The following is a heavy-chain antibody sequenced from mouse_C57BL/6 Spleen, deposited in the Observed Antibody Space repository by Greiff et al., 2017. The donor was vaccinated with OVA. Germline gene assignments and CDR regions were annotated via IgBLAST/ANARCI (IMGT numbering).Heavy chain of an antibody. D-gene: IGHD1-1*01. V-gene: IGHV10-1*01. Sequence: EVQRVESGGGLVQPKGSLKLSCAASGFSFNTYAMNWVRQAPRKGLEWVARIRSKSNNYATYYADSVKDRFTISRDDSESMLYLQMNNLKTEDTAMYYCVRHGSSPFDYWGQGTTLTVSS. CDR3: VRHGSSPFDY. CDR2: IRSKSNNYAT. CDR1: GFSFNTYA. J-gene: IGHJ2*01.